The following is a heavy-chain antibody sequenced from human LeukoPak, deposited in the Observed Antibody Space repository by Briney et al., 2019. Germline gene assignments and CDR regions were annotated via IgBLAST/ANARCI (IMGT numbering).Heavy chain of an antibody. CDR3: ARHDHGYSSGRFDY. V-gene: IGHV4-59*01. D-gene: IGHD5-18*01. J-gene: IGHJ4*02. CDR2: ISYSGST. CDR1: GGSINTYY. Sequence: SETLSLTCTVSGGSINTYYWSWLRQPPGKGLEWIGYISYSGSTDYNPSLKGRVTISVDTSRNQFSLKLSSVTAADTAVYYCARHDHGYSSGRFDYWGQGILSPSPQ.